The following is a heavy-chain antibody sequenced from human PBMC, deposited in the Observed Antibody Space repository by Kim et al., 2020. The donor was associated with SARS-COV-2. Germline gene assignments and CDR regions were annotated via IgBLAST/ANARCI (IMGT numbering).Heavy chain of an antibody. CDR3: ARDCGGECYPYYYYGMDV. Sequence: KGRFTISRDNSKNTLYLQMNSLRAEDTAVYYCARDCGGECYPYYYYGMDVWGQGTTVTVSS. V-gene: IGHV3-30*07. D-gene: IGHD2-21*01. J-gene: IGHJ6*02.